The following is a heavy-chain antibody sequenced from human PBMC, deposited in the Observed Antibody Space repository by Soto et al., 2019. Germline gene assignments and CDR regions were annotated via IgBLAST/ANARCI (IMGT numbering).Heavy chain of an antibody. CDR1: GFTFSSYW. CDR2: INSDGSST. Sequence: GGSLILSCAASGFTFSSYWMHWVRQAPGKGLVWVSRINSDGSSTSYADSVKGRFTISRDNAKNTLYLQMNSLRAEDTAVYYCARDLVDPSYYYYYMDVWGKGTTVTVSS. V-gene: IGHV3-74*01. J-gene: IGHJ6*03. D-gene: IGHD2-8*02. CDR3: ARDLVDPSYYYYYMDV.